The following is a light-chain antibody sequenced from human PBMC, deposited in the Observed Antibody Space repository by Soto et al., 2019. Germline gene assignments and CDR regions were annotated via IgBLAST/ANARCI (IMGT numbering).Light chain of an antibody. CDR3: QQSYSTPPNT. J-gene: IGKJ5*01. Sequence: DIQMTQSPSTLSASVGDRVSITCRASQSISSWLAWYQQKPGKAPKLLIYKASSLESGVPSRFSGSGSGTDFTLTISSLQPEDFATYYCQQSYSTPPNTFGQGTRLEIK. CDR1: QSISSW. CDR2: KAS. V-gene: IGKV1-5*03.